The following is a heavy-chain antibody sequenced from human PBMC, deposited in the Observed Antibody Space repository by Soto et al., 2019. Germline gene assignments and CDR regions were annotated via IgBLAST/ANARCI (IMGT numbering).Heavy chain of an antibody. V-gene: IGHV3-23*01. CDR1: GFTFSSYA. CDR3: ARDPWGTLTGAFDI. J-gene: IGHJ3*02. D-gene: IGHD3-9*01. Sequence: EVQLLESGGGLVQPGGSLRLSCAASGFTFSSYAMSWVRQAPGKGLEWVSTINSGGGTYYADSVKGRFTISRDNSMDTLYVQMNRLRAEDTAVYYCARDPWGTLTGAFDIWGQGTMVTVSS. CDR2: INSGGGT.